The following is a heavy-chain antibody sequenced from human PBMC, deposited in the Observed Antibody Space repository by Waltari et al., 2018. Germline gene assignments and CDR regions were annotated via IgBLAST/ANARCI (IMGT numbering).Heavy chain of an antibody. CDR3: AGTLSTRIFDS. Sequence: QVELQQWGAGVVKPSETLSLTCAVYGGTFTNYYWSWIRQPPAKGMEWIGGVNHAGSADYNPSLRSRVTMYLDTSKSQLSLKVSSVTDTDTDVYYGAGTLSTRIFDSWGQGALVTVSS. D-gene: IGHD1-7*01. J-gene: IGHJ4*02. CDR1: GGTFTNYY. V-gene: IGHV4-34*08. CDR2: VNHAGSA.